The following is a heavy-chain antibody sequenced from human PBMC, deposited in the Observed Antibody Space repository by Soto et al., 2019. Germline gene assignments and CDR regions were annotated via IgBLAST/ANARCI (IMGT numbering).Heavy chain of an antibody. CDR3: ASLPLTTYFDL. CDR1: GGSVSGGSYC. CDR2: VYNSGST. Sequence: QVQLQESGPGLVKPSETLSLTCTVSGGSVSGGSYCWSWIRQPPGKGLECIGYVYNSGSTTYNPSLKSLVTISVDTSKDRFSLGLSSVTAADPAVYYCASLPLTTYFDLWGRGTLVTVSS. J-gene: IGHJ2*01. V-gene: IGHV4-61*01. D-gene: IGHD3-9*01.